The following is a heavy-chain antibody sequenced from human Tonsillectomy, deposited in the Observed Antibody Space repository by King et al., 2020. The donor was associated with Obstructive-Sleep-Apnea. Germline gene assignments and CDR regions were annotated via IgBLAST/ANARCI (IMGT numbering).Heavy chain of an antibody. Sequence: QLQESGPGLVKPSQTLSLTCTVSGVSISSGGYYWSWVRQHPGKVLGGIGYICYSGSTYYNPSLQSRVFISLDMSKNRFSLRLSFLTATDTAGYYCARGATYYYDSSGYYIPYYLDYWGQGTLVTVSS. CDR2: ICYSGST. V-gene: IGHV4-31*03. J-gene: IGHJ4*02. CDR3: ARGATYYYDSSGYYIPYYLDY. CDR1: GVSISSGGYY. D-gene: IGHD3-22*01.